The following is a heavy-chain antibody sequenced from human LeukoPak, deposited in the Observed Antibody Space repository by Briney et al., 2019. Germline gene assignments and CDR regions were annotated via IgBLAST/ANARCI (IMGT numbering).Heavy chain of an antibody. J-gene: IGHJ4*02. Sequence: SETLSLTCTVSGGSISSYYWSWIRQPAGKGLEWIGRIYTSGSTNYNPSLKSRVTMSVDTSKNQFPLKLSSVTAADTAVYYCARDDRCSGGSCHPGDYWGQGTLVTVSS. V-gene: IGHV4-4*07. CDR3: ARDDRCSGGSCHPGDY. CDR2: IYTSGST. CDR1: GGSISSYY. D-gene: IGHD2-15*01.